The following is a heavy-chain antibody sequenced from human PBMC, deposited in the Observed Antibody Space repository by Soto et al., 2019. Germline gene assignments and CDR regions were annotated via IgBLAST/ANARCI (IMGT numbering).Heavy chain of an antibody. V-gene: IGHV1-8*01. CDR3: AREKSGYYDY. Sequence: RQATGQGLEWMGWMNPNSGNTGYAQKFQGRVTMTRNTSISTAYMELSSLRSEDTAAYYCAREKSGYYDYWGQGTLVTVSS. D-gene: IGHD3-3*01. J-gene: IGHJ4*02. CDR2: MNPNSGNT.